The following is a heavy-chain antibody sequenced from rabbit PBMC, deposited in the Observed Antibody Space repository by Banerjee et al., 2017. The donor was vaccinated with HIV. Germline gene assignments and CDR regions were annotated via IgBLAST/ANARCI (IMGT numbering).Heavy chain of an antibody. CDR3: ARAGYAGYTYPFYFNL. D-gene: IGHD7-1*01. J-gene: IGHJ4*01. CDR1: GFTISGSYY. CDR2: IYAGSSGST. V-gene: IGHV1S40*01. Sequence: TLTCKASGFTISGSYYICWVRQAPGKGLEWIACIYAGSSGSTYYASWVNGRFTISSHNAQNTLYLQLNSLTAADTATYFCARAGYAGYTYPFYFNLWGPGTLVTVS.